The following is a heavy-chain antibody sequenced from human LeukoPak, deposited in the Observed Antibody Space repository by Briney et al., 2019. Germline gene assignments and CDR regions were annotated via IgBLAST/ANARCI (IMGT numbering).Heavy chain of an antibody. CDR1: GFTFSSYG. CDR2: IWYDGSNK. Sequence: PGGSLRLSCAASGFTFSSYGMHWVRQAPGKGLEWVAVIWYDGSNKYYADSVKGRFTISRDNSKNTLYLQMNSLRAEDTAVYYCAREVIRYFDWPSAFDYWGQGTLVTVSS. CDR3: AREVIRYFDWPSAFDY. D-gene: IGHD3-9*01. V-gene: IGHV3-33*01. J-gene: IGHJ4*02.